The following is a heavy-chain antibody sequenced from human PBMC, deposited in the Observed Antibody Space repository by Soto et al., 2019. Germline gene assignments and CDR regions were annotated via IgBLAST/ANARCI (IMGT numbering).Heavy chain of an antibody. D-gene: IGHD3-22*01. CDR3: ARVKGYYDSSGYFGNWYFDL. J-gene: IGHJ2*01. V-gene: IGHV4-31*03. Sequence: LSLTCTVSGGSISSGGYYWSWIRQHPGKGLEWIGYIYYSGSTYYNPSLKSRVTISVDTSKNQFSLKLSSVTAADTAVYYCARVKGYYDSSGYFGNWYFDLWGRGTLVTVSS. CDR1: GGSISSGGYY. CDR2: IYYSGST.